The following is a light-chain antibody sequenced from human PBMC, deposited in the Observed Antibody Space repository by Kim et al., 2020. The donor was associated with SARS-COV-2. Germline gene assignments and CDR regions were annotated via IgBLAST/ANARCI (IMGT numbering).Light chain of an antibody. Sequence: LSPGYRAPLSCRASQSLPSSQVAWYQQRPGQAPRLLIFAASGRATGIPDRFSGSGSGTDFSLTITRLQAEDSAVYYCQQYHPSPTFGQGTKVDIK. CDR1: QSLPSSQ. CDR2: AAS. CDR3: QQYHPSPT. J-gene: IGKJ1*01. V-gene: IGKV3-20*01.